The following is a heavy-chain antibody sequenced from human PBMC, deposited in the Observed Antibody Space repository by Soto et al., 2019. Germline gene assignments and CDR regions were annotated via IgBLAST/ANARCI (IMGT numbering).Heavy chain of an antibody. J-gene: IGHJ5*02. CDR1: GGSISAGDYY. CDR3: DRGDWFHP. CDR2: IYYTGTT. Sequence: QVQLQESGPGLVKPSQTLSLTCTVSGGSISAGDYYWNWIRQPPGKGLEWIGYIYYTGTTKYNPSSKSRATLSVDTSKNRFSLNLTSVTAADSAVYYCDRGDWFHPWGPGTLVTVSS. V-gene: IGHV4-30-4*01.